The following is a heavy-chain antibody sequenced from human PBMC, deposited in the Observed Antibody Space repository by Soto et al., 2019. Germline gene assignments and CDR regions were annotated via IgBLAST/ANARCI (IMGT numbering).Heavy chain of an antibody. CDR3: AKVLLLGVSYYYYGMDV. Sequence: SGGSLRLSCAASGFTFSSYGMHWVRQAPGRGLEWVAVISYDGSNKYYADSVKGRFTISRDNSKNTLYLQMNSLRAEDTAVYYCAKVLLLGVSYYYYGMDVWGQGTTVTVSS. CDR1: GFTFSSYG. J-gene: IGHJ6*02. V-gene: IGHV3-30*18. D-gene: IGHD3-10*01. CDR2: ISYDGSNK.